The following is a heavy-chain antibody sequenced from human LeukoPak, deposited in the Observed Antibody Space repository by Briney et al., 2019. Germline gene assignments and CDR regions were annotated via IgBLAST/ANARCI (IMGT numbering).Heavy chain of an antibody. CDR3: ARGFGLVPAATIDY. CDR2: ISADNGNT. D-gene: IGHD2-2*01. J-gene: IGHJ4*02. V-gene: IGHV1-18*01. Sequence: ASVKVSCTASGYTFTNYGFNWVRQAPGQGLEWMGWISADNGNTRYAQKFQGRVTLTTDTSTSTAFMDLRSLRSDDSTMYYCARGFGLVPAATIDYWGQGTLVTVSS. CDR1: GYTFTNYG.